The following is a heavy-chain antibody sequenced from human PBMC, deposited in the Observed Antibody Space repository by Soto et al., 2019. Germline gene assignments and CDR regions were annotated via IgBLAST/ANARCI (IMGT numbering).Heavy chain of an antibody. Sequence: WGSLRLSCAASGFTFSSYAMSWVRQAPGKGLEWVSAISGSGGSTYYADSVKGRFTISRDNSKNTLYLQMNSLRAEDTAVYYCAKDGPIVVVPAALYYYYYGMDVWGQGTTVTVSS. CDR1: GFTFSSYA. CDR2: ISGSGGST. CDR3: AKDGPIVVVPAALYYYYYGMDV. D-gene: IGHD2-2*01. V-gene: IGHV3-23*01. J-gene: IGHJ6*02.